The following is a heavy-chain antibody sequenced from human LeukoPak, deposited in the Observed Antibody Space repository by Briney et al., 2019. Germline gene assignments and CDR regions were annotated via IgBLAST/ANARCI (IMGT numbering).Heavy chain of an antibody. J-gene: IGHJ6*02. CDR1: GCTFSRYT. Sequence: SVKVSCKASGCTFSRYTISWVRPAPGQGLEWVGRSIPILGIANYAQKFQGRVTITADKSTSTAYMELSSLRSEDTAVYYCARDPGAGIAVSGRYYGMDVWGQGTTVTVSS. V-gene: IGHV1-69*04. D-gene: IGHD6-19*01. CDR2: SIPILGIA. CDR3: ARDPGAGIAVSGRYYGMDV.